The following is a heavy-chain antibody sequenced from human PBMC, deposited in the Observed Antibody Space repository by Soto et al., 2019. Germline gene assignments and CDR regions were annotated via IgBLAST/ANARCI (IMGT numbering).Heavy chain of an antibody. J-gene: IGHJ4*02. V-gene: IGHV4-4*02. CDR3: AGLGAGMVRGVISYY. CDR1: GGSISSSNW. Sequence: QVQLQESGPGLVKPSGTLSLTCAVSGGSISSSNWWSWVRQPPGKGLEWIGEIYHSGSTNYTPSLKSRVTISVNKRRNRFSERLSSVTAADTAVYSCAGLGAGMVRGVISYYWGQGTLVTVSS. CDR2: IYHSGST. D-gene: IGHD3-10*01.